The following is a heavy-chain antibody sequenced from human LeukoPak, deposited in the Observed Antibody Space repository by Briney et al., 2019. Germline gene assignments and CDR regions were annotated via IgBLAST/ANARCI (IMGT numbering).Heavy chain of an antibody. Sequence: GGSLRLSCAASGFTFSSYAMSWVRQAPGKGLEWVSAISGSGGSTYYADSVKGRFTISRDNSKNTLYLQMNSLRADDTAVYYCANSYAPALYFTNWYPAYWGQGALVTVSS. CDR2: ISGSGGST. J-gene: IGHJ4*02. D-gene: IGHD1-1*01. V-gene: IGHV3-23*01. CDR1: GFTFSSYA. CDR3: ANSYAPALYFTNWYPAY.